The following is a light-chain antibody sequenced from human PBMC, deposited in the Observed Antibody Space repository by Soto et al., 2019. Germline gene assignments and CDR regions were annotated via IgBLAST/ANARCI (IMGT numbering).Light chain of an antibody. CDR3: SSYAGSNIL. V-gene: IGLV2-8*01. CDR2: EVA. Sequence: QSALTQPPSASGSPGQSVTISCTGTSSDVGAYDFVPWYQQHPDKAPKLILYEVAKRPSGVPDRFSGSKSGNTASLTVSGLQADDEADYYCSSYAGSNILFGGGTKVTVL. J-gene: IGLJ2*01. CDR1: SSDVGAYDF.